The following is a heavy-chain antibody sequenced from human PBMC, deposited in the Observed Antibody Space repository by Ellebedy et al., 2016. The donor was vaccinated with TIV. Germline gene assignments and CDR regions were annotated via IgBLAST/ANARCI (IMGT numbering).Heavy chain of an antibody. CDR2: ISSSDNTI. Sequence: GESLKISCAVSGFTFSTYEMNWVRQAPGKGLEWVSYISSSDNTIYYADSVKGRFTISRDNAKNLLYLQMNSLRAEETAVYYCARQTSGWDFDYWGQGTLVTVS. V-gene: IGHV3-48*03. J-gene: IGHJ4*02. CDR3: ARQTSGWDFDY. CDR1: GFTFSTYE. D-gene: IGHD6-19*01.